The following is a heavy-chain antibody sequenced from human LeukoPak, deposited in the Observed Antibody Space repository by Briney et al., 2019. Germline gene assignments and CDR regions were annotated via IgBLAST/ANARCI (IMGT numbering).Heavy chain of an antibody. J-gene: IGHJ3*02. Sequence: ASVKVSCKASGYTFTSYAMHWVRQAPGQRLEWMGWINAGNGNTKYSQKFQGRVTITRDTSASTAYMELSSLRSEDTAVYYCAILEIVGATTDSSAAFDIWGQGTMVTVSS. CDR1: GYTFTSYA. CDR3: AILEIVGATTDSSAAFDI. CDR2: INAGNGNT. V-gene: IGHV1-3*01. D-gene: IGHD1-26*01.